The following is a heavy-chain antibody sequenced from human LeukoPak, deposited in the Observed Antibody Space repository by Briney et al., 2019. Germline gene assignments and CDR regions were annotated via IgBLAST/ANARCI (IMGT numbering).Heavy chain of an antibody. CDR1: GFTFSSYG. D-gene: IGHD6-13*01. CDR2: ISYDGSNK. CDR3: AKDLQQLVPSPNFDY. J-gene: IGHJ4*02. Sequence: GGSLRLSCAASGFTFSSYGMHWARQAPGKGLEWVAVISYDGSNKYYADSVKGRFTISRDNSKNTLYLQMNSLRAEDTAVYYCAKDLQQLVPSPNFDYWGQGTLVTVSS. V-gene: IGHV3-30*18.